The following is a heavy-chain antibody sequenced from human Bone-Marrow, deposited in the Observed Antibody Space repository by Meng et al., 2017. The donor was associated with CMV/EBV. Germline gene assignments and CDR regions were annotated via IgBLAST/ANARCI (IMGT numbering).Heavy chain of an antibody. Sequence: EPLKISCAASGFTFSNAWMSWVRQAPGKGLEWVGRIKSKTDGGTTDYAAPVKGRFTISRDDSKNTLYLQMNSLKTEDTAVYYCTPRATAPTDVWGQGTTVTVSS. J-gene: IGHJ6*02. CDR3: TPRATAPTDV. V-gene: IGHV3-15*01. CDR1: GFTFSNAW. CDR2: IKSKTDGGTT.